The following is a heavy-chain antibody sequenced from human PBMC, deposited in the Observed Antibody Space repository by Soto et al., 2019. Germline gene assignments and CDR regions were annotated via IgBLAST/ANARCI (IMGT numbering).Heavy chain of an antibody. V-gene: IGHV3-30*18. CDR2: ISYDGSNK. J-gene: IGHJ4*02. CDR3: ANYRFVGTVTYDFAY. D-gene: IGHD4-17*01. Sequence: GGSLRLCCAASGFTFSSYGMNCVRQGPDKGLEWVPVISYDGSNKYYADSVKGRFTISRENSKNTLYLQMNSLRAEDTAVYYCANYRFVGTVTYDFAYWAQGSLVTVSS. CDR1: GFTFSSYG.